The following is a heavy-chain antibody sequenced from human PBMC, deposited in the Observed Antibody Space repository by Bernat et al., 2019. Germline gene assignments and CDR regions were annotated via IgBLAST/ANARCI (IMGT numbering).Heavy chain of an antibody. CDR3: ARRVGNSDYFDY. Sequence: QVQLQESGPGLVKPSETLSLTCTVSGGSINSYYWSWIRRPPGKGLEWITYIYYSGSTNYNPSLTSRVTISIDTSKKQFSLRLTSVTAADTAVYYCARRVGNSDYFDYWGQGTLVTVSS. CDR2: IYYSGST. CDR1: GGSINSYY. D-gene: IGHD4-23*01. J-gene: IGHJ4*02. V-gene: IGHV4-59*08.